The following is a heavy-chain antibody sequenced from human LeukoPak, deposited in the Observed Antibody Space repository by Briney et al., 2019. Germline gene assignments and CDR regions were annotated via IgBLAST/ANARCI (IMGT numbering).Heavy chain of an antibody. J-gene: IGHJ6*02. CDR2: ISGSGGST. D-gene: IGHD2-2*01. Sequence: PGGSLRLSCAASGFTFSSYAMSRVRQAPGKGLEWVSAISGSGGSTYYADSVKGRFTISRDNSKNTLYLQMNSLRAEDTAVYYCAKDRSWSSNPDHFTYYGMDVWGQGTTVTVSS. CDR3: AKDRSWSSNPDHFTYYGMDV. CDR1: GFTFSSYA. V-gene: IGHV3-23*01.